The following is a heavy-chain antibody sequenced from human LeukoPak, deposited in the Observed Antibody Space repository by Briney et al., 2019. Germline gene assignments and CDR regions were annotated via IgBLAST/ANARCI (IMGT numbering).Heavy chain of an antibody. D-gene: IGHD6-13*01. J-gene: IGHJ4*02. CDR2: ISYDGSNK. V-gene: IGHV3-30*04. CDR3: ARGHDRKYSSSWPPPFDY. Sequence: GGSLRLSCAASGFTFSSYAMHWVRQSPGKGLEWVAVISYDGSNKYYAGSVKGRFTISRDNSKNTLYLQMNSLRAEDTAVYYCARGHDRKYSSSWPPPFDYWGQGTLATVSS. CDR1: GFTFSSYA.